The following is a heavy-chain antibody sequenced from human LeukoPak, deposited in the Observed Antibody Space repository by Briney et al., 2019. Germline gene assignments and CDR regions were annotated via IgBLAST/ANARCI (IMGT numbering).Heavy chain of an antibody. J-gene: IGHJ4*02. CDR1: GFTFSSSA. CDR3: ARHVGSAMVALDY. V-gene: IGHV3-23*01. CDR2: ISGSGGST. Sequence: PGGSLRLSCAASGFTFSSSAMTWVRLTPGKGLEWVSAISGSGGSTYYADSVKGRFTVSRDNSKNTLYLQMNSLRAEDTAEYYCARHVGSAMVALDYWGQGTRVSVSS. D-gene: IGHD5-18*01.